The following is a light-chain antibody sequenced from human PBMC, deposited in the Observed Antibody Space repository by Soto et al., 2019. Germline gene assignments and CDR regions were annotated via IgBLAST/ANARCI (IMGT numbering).Light chain of an antibody. CDR2: AAS. Sequence: IPMNQSPCSLSASAGDRVTITCRAGQNIDTYLNGYQQKPGKAPKVLIYAASRLQSGVPSRFSGRGSGNSFTLTISSLQPDDFAGDFCQQSYSFQYILGQGTTLELK. CDR3: QQSYSFQYI. J-gene: IGKJ2*01. CDR1: QNIDTY. V-gene: IGKV1-39*01.